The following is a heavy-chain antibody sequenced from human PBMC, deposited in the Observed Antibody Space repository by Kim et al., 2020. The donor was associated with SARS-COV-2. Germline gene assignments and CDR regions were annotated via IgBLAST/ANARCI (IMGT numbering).Heavy chain of an antibody. CDR3: ARRNYYDSSGSPIDY. CDR2: IDPSDSYT. CDR1: GYSFTSYW. J-gene: IGHJ4*02. V-gene: IGHV5-10-1*01. D-gene: IGHD3-22*01. Sequence: GESLKISCKGSGYSFTSYWISWVRQMPGKGLEWMGRIDPSDSYTNYSPSFQGHVTISADKSISTAYLQWSSLKASDTAMYYCARRNYYDSSGSPIDYWGQGTLVTVSS.